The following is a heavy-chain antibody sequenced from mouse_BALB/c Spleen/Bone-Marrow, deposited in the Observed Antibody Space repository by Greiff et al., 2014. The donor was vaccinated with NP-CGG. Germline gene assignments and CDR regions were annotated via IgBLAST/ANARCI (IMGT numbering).Heavy chain of an antibody. Sequence: VQLQQSGTELVKPGASVKLSCKASGYTFTSYWIHWVQQRPGQGLEWIGEIHPSNGRTNYSEKFKTKATLTVDKSSTTAHMQLRSLTSEDSAVYYCARGTARAMMDYWGQGTSVTVSS. J-gene: IGHJ4*01. CDR3: ARGTARAMMDY. CDR1: GYTFTSYW. V-gene: IGHV1S81*02. CDR2: IHPSNGRT. D-gene: IGHD3-2*01.